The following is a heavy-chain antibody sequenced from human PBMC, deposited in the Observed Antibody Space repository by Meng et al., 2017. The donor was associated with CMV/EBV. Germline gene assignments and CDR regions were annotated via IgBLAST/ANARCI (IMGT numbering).Heavy chain of an antibody. CDR3: ARAGGYSSSWYFDY. CDR2: TYYRSKWYN. D-gene: IGHD6-13*01. Sequence: SETLSLTCAISGVSVSSNRAAWNWIRQSPSIGLEWLGRTYYRSKWYNDYAVSVKSRITINPDTSKNQFPLQLNSVTPEDTAVYYCARAGGYSSSWYFDYWGQGTLVTVSS. J-gene: IGHJ4*02. CDR1: GVSVSSNRAA. V-gene: IGHV6-1*01.